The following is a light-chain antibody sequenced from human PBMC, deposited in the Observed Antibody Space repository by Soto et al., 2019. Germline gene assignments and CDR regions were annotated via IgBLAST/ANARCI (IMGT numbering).Light chain of an antibody. CDR3: QQYGGSPPFT. J-gene: IGKJ2*01. CDR2: GAS. CDR1: QTITGSY. V-gene: IGKV3-20*01. Sequence: EIVLTQSPGTLSLSPGERATLSCRASQTITGSYLAWYQQKPGQDPRLLIYGASNRATGIPDRFSGSKSGTDFTLIITRLEPEDFAVYYCQQYGGSPPFTFGQGTKLEI.